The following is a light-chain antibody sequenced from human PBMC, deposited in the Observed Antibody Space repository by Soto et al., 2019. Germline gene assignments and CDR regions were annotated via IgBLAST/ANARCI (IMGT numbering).Light chain of an antibody. V-gene: IGKV1-8*01. CDR2: AAS. CDR3: HQYYSYLPT. J-gene: IGKJ2*01. Sequence: AIRMTQSPSSFSASIGDRVTITCRASQEISSDLAWYQRKPGKAPKLLIYAASTLQSGVPSRFSGSGSGTDFTLTMRRLQSDDFATYYCHQYYSYLPTFGQGTKLEIK. CDR1: QEISSD.